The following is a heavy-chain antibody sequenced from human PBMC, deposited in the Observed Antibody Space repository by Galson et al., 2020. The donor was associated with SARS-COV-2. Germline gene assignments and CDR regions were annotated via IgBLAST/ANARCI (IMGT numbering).Heavy chain of an antibody. CDR2: ITTKGDGGTI. D-gene: IGHD3-16*01. V-gene: IGHV3-15*01. Sequence: GESLKISCAASGFTFSNAWMSWVRQAPGKGLEWVGRITTKGDGGTIDYAAPVKGRFIISRDDSKNTLYLQMNSLKSGDTGVYFCTTDSYAVFINSSYYMDLWGKGTTVAVSS. CDR1: GFTFSNAW. CDR3: TTDSYAVFINSSYYMDL. J-gene: IGHJ6*03.